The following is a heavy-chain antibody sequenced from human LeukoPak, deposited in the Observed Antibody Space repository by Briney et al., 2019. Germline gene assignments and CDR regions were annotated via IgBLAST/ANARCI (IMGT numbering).Heavy chain of an antibody. CDR2: INTDGSST. Sequence: GGSLRLSCAASGFTFSSYWMHWVRQAPGKGLVWVSRINTDGSSTSYADSVKGRFTISRDNSKNTLYLQMNSLRAEDTAVYYCAKARYQLLYAAYFDYWGQGTLVTVSS. CDR3: AKARYQLLYAAYFDY. D-gene: IGHD2-2*02. J-gene: IGHJ4*02. V-gene: IGHV3-74*01. CDR1: GFTFSSYW.